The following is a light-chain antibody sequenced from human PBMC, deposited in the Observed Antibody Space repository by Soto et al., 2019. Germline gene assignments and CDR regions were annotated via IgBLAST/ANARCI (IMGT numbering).Light chain of an antibody. V-gene: IGLV1-51*01. CDR2: GNN. CDR3: ATWDSSMGSVV. J-gene: IGLJ3*02. Sequence: QSVLTQPPSVSAAPGQKVTISCSGSSYNIGCNYVSWYVQLPGTAPKFLIYGNNKRPSGIPDRFSGSKSGTSATLGITGLQTEDEADYYCATWDSSMGSVVFGGGTKVTVL. CDR1: SYNIGCNY.